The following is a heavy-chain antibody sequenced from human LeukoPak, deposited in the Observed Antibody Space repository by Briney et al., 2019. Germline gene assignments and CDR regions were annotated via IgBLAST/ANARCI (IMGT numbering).Heavy chain of an antibody. D-gene: IGHD6-19*01. CDR3: ARGGLYSSAWSDP. V-gene: IGHV1-69*02. CDR1: GGTFSSYS. Sequence: ASVKVSCKASGGTFSSYSISWVRQAPGQGLEWMGRIIPILNITNFEQKYQGRVAITADRSTNIVYMELSSLRSEDTAVYYCARGGLYSSAWSDPWGQGTLVTVSS. CDR2: IIPILNIT. J-gene: IGHJ5*02.